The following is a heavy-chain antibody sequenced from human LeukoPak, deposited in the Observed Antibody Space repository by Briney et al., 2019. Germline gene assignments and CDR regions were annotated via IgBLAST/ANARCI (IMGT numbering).Heavy chain of an antibody. Sequence: GESLKISCKGSGYSITSYWIGWVRQMPGKGLEWMGIIYPGDSDTRYSASFQGHVTISADKSISTAYLQWSSLKASDTAMYYCARRGYCSGGSCYSNWFDPWGQGTLSPSPQ. CDR3: ARRGYCSGGSCYSNWFDP. CDR1: GYSITSYW. J-gene: IGHJ5*02. D-gene: IGHD2-15*01. CDR2: IYPGDSDT. V-gene: IGHV5-51*01.